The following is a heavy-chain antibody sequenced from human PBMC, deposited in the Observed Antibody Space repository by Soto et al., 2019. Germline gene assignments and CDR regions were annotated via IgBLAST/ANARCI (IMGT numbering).Heavy chain of an antibody. D-gene: IGHD2-2*02. Sequence: ASVTVSCKVSGYTLTDLSMRWVRQAPGKGLEWMGGFDPEDGETIYAQKFQGRVTMTEDTSTDTAYMELSSLRSEDTAVYYCAADIVVVPAAIQPVAGMIWGQGTLVTVSS. J-gene: IGHJ4*02. CDR1: GYTLTDLS. CDR2: FDPEDGET. V-gene: IGHV1-24*01. CDR3: AADIVVVPAAIQPVAGMI.